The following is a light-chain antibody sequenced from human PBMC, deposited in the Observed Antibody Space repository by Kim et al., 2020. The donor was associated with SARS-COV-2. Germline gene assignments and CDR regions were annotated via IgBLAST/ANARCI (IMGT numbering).Light chain of an antibody. V-gene: IGLV3-25*03. CDR2: QGT. CDR1: LLSTHF. CDR3: QSADSSGSHYV. Sequence: SYELTQPPSVSVSPGQTARITCSGDLLSTHFGYWYQQKPGQVPVLIIYQGTKRPSGIPERFSASTSGTTVTLTISGVQAEDEADYFCQSADSSGSHYVFGTGTKVTVL. J-gene: IGLJ1*01.